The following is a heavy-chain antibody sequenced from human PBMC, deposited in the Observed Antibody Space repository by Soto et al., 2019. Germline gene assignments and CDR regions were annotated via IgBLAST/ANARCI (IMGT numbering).Heavy chain of an antibody. Sequence: EVQLVESGGDLVQPGGSLRLSCAASGFTFSTYWMHWVRQVPGKGLVWVSRINSDGSSTRYADSVKGRFTISRDNAKNTLPLQMNRPPAEATAVNYWVRLRSTAFGGGAASAIWAQGTIATVSS. D-gene: IGHD3-10*01. J-gene: IGHJ3*02. CDR1: GFTFSTYW. CDR3: VRLRSTAFGGGAASAI. CDR2: INSDGSST. V-gene: IGHV3-74*01.